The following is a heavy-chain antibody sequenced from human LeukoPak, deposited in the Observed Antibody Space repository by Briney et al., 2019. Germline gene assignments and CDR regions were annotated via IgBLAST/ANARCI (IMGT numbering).Heavy chain of an antibody. Sequence: SETLSLTCTVSGGSISSYYWSWIRQPAGKGLEWIGRIYTSGSTNYNPSLKSRVTMSVDTSKNQFSLKLSSVTAADTAVYYCARVPGYYDSSGYYYRLGAFDIWGQGTMVTVSS. J-gene: IGHJ3*02. D-gene: IGHD3-22*01. CDR1: GGSISSYY. V-gene: IGHV4-4*07. CDR2: IYTSGST. CDR3: ARVPGYYDSSGYYYRLGAFDI.